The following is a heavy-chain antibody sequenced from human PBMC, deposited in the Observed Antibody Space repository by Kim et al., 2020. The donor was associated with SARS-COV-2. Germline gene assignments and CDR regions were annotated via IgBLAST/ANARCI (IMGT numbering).Heavy chain of an antibody. V-gene: IGHV3-74*01. CDR1: GFTFSSYW. CDR2: INSDGSST. CDR3: ARGKIEDIVVVPAAIRYYYYYMDV. J-gene: IGHJ6*03. Sequence: GGSLRLSCAASGFTFSSYWMHWVRQAPGKGLVWVSRINSDGSSTSYADSVKGRFTISRDNAKNTLYLQMNSLRAEDTAVYYCARGKIEDIVVVPAAIRYYYYYMDVWGKGTTVTVSS. D-gene: IGHD2-2*01.